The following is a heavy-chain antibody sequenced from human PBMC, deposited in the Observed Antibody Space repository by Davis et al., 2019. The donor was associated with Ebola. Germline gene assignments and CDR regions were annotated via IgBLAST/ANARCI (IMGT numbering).Heavy chain of an antibody. CDR3: VRDRPHSWFDP. CDR2: INSESTAT. Sequence: GESLKISCAASGFTLSDNWMHWVRQVPGKGLVWVSRINSESTATTYADFVKGRFTISRDNAKNMLYLEINSLRAEDTAVYYCVRDRPHSWFDPWGQGTLVTVSS. CDR1: GFTLSDNW. J-gene: IGHJ5*02. V-gene: IGHV3-74*01.